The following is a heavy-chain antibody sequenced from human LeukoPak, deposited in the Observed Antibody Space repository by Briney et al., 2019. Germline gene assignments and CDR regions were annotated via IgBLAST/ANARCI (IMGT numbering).Heavy chain of an antibody. CDR2: INTNTGNP. D-gene: IGHD5-12*01. V-gene: IGHV7-4-1*02. CDR3: AREGVRRGYSGYDFVPFDY. J-gene: IGHJ4*02. Sequence: GASVKVSCKASGYTFTSYAMNWVRQAPGQGLEWMGWINTNTGNPTYAQGFTGRFVFSLDTSVSTAYLQISSLKAEDTAVYYCAREGVRRGYSGYDFVPFDYWGQGTLVTVSS. CDR1: GYTFTSYA.